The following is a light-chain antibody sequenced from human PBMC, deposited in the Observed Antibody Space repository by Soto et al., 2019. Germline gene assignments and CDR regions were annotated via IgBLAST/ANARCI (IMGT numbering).Light chain of an antibody. CDR1: SSDVGGYNY. J-gene: IGLJ1*01. CDR3: SSYTSSSTLFYV. V-gene: IGLV2-14*01. CDR2: EVS. Sequence: QSALTQPASVSGSPGQSTTISCTGTSSDVGGYNYVSWYQQHPGKAPKLMIYEVSNRPSGVSNRFSGSKSGNTASLTISGLQAEDEADYYCSSYTSSSTLFYVFGTGTKVTVL.